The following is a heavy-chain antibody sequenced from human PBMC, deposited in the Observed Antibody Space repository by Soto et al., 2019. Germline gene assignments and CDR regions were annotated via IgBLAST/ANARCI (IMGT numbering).Heavy chain of an antibody. CDR3: AIRFGVVTYYYYGMDV. J-gene: IGHJ6*02. CDR1: GGTFSSYA. Sequence: GASVKVSCKASGGTFSSYAISWVRQAPGQGLEWMGGIIPIFGTANYAQKFQGRVTITADESTSTAYMELSSLRSEDTAVYYCAIRFGVVTYYYYGMDVWGQGTTVTVSS. CDR2: IIPIFGTA. D-gene: IGHD3-3*01. V-gene: IGHV1-69*13.